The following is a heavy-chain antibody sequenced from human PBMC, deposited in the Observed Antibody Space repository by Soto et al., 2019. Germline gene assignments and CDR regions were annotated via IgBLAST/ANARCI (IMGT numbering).Heavy chain of an antibody. V-gene: IGHV6-1*01. CDR3: ARDSEGTGSGLYYYGMDV. J-gene: IGHJ6*02. CDR1: GDSVSSNSAA. CDR2: TYYRSKWYN. Sequence: SQTLSLTCAISGDSVSSNSAAWNWIRQSPSRGLEWLGRTYYRSKWYNDYAVSVKSRITINPDTSKNQFSLQLNSVTPEDTAVYCCARDSEGTGSGLYYYGMDVRGRRTKVTVSS. D-gene: IGHD2-15*01.